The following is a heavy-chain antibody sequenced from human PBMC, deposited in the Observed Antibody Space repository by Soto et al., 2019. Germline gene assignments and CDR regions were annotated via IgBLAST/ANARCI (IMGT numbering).Heavy chain of an antibody. V-gene: IGHV1-2*02. CDR3: ARDRYRSGYSYDADY. Sequence: ASVEVSCRASGYTFTGYYMHWVRQAPGQGLEWMGWINPNSGGTNYAQKFQGRVTMTRDTSISTAYMELSRLRSDDTAVYYCARDRYRSGYSYDADYWGQGTLVTVSS. CDR2: INPNSGGT. J-gene: IGHJ4*02. D-gene: IGHD5-18*01. CDR1: GYTFTGYY.